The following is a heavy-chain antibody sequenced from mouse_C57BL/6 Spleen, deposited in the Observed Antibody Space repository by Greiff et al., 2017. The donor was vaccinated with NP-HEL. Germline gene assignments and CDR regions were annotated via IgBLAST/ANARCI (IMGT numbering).Heavy chain of an antibody. Sequence: EVKLMESGGGLVKPGGSLNLSCAASGFTFSDYGMHWVRQAPEKGLEWVAYISSGSSTIYYADTVKGRFTISRDNAKNTLFLQMTSLRSEDTAMYYCARHYSKGYYAMDYWGQGTSVTVSS. D-gene: IGHD2-5*01. V-gene: IGHV5-17*01. CDR3: ARHYSKGYYAMDY. CDR1: GFTFSDYG. J-gene: IGHJ4*01. CDR2: ISSGSSTI.